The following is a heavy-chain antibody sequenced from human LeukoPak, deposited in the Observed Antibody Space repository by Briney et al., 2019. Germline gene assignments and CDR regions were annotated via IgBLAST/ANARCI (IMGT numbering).Heavy chain of an antibody. CDR2: ISSSSSYI. D-gene: IGHD6-19*01. CDR1: GVSFSSYS. V-gene: IGHV3-21*01. J-gene: IGHJ4*02. Sequence: GGSLRLSCAASGVSFSSYSMNWVRQAPGKGLEWVSSISSSSSYIYYADSVKGRFTISRDNAKNSLYLQMNSLRAEDTAVYYCARDHGRDAVDVRVDYWGQGTLVTVSS. CDR3: ARDHGRDAVDVRVDY.